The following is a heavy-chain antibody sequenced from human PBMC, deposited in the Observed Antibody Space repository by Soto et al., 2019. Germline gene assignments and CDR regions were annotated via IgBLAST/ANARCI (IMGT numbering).Heavy chain of an antibody. J-gene: IGHJ4*02. CDR2: ISSNGGTT. Sequence: EVQLAESGGGMVQPGGSLRLSCVASGFTFSSYDIHWVRQAPGKGLEYVSSISSNGGTTYYGNSVKGRFTISRDNSTNTLYLQMGSLRAEDMAVYYCVRRVSGNYDYWGQGTLVTVSS. CDR1: GFTFSSYD. V-gene: IGHV3-64*01. D-gene: IGHD1-7*01. CDR3: VRRVSGNYDY.